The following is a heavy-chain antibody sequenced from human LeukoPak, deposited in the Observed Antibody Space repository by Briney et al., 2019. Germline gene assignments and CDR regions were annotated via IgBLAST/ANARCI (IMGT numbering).Heavy chain of an antibody. D-gene: IGHD3-22*01. CDR1: GFTFATYW. J-gene: IGHJ3*02. CDR2: IKHDGREK. Sequence: GGSLRLSCAASGFTFATYWMAWVRQAPGKWLEWVAFIKHDGREKKSVDSVKGRFTVARDNAKNSLYLQMNSLSAEDTVVYYCARDPGRGYDIWGQGTMVTVSS. CDR3: ARDPGRGYDI. V-gene: IGHV3-7*01.